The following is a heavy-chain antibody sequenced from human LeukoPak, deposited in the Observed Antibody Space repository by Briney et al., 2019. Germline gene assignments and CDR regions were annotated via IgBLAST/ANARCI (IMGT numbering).Heavy chain of an antibody. V-gene: IGHV3-7*01. Sequence: PGGSLRLSCAVSGFTFSSYWMTWVRQAPGKGLEWVANINKDGSEIYYGDSVKGRFTISRDNAKNSLYLQMNSLRAEDTAVYYCARPYYYSSGSLPYWGQGTPVTVSS. CDR1: GFTFSSYW. CDR3: ARPYYYSSGSLPY. CDR2: INKDGSEI. J-gene: IGHJ4*02. D-gene: IGHD3-10*01.